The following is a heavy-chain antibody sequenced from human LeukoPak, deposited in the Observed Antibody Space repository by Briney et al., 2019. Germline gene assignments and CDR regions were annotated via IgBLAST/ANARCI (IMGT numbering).Heavy chain of an antibody. CDR3: AKGGYGGKKNWFDP. CDR1: GFTFSSYA. J-gene: IGHJ5*02. CDR2: ISSDGGDK. V-gene: IGHV3-30-3*01. Sequence: PGGSLRLSCAASGFTFSSYAMHWVRQAPGKGLEWVAVISSDGGDKYYADSVRGRFTISRDNSKNTLYLQMNSLRAEDTAVYYCAKGGYGGKKNWFDPWGQGTLATVSS. D-gene: IGHD4-23*01.